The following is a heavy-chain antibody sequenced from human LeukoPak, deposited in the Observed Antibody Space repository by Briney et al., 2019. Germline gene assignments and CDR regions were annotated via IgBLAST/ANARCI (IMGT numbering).Heavy chain of an antibody. J-gene: IGHJ5*02. CDR2: INPNSGGT. V-gene: IGHV1-2*02. Sequence: ASVKVSCKASGYTFTGYYMQWVRQAPGQGLEWMGWINPNSGGTNYAQKFQGRVTMTRDTSISTAYMELSRLRSDDTAVYYCARAFVYYYDSSGHYYPSWFDPWGQGTLVTVSS. D-gene: IGHD3-22*01. CDR1: GYTFTGYY. CDR3: ARAFVYYYDSSGHYYPSWFDP.